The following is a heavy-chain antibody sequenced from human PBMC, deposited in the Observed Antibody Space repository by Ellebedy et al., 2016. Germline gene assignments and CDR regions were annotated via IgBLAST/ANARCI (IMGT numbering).Heavy chain of an antibody. Sequence: GGSLRLSXAASGFTFSSYAMSWVRQAPGKGLEWVSAISGSGGSTYYAAPVKGRFTISRDNSKNTLYLQMNSLRAEDTAVYYCARDQGPGYYDNLTQQAFDIWGQGTMVTVSS. CDR3: ARDQGPGYYDNLTQQAFDI. CDR2: ISGSGGST. J-gene: IGHJ3*02. D-gene: IGHD3-9*01. V-gene: IGHV3-23*01. CDR1: GFTFSSYA.